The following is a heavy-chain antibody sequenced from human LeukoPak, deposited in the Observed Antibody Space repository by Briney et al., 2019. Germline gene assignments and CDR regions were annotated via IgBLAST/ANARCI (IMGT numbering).Heavy chain of an antibody. V-gene: IGHV3-20*04. CDR2: INWNGGST. CDR1: GFTFDDYG. CDR3: ARVYGSGLGDAFDI. Sequence: GGSLRLSCAASGFTFDDYGMSWVRQAPGKGLEWVSGINWNGGSTGYADSVKGRFTISRDNAKNSLYPQMNSLRAEDTALYYCARVYGSGLGDAFDIWGQGTMVTVSS. D-gene: IGHD3-10*01. J-gene: IGHJ3*02.